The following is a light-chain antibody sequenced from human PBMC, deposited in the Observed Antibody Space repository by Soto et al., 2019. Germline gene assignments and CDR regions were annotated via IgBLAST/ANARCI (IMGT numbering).Light chain of an antibody. Sequence: DIQMTQSPSSLSASVGDSLTITCRASQYISTYLNWYRQQPGRAPELLIYAASNLQSGVPSRFSGSGSGTEFTLTINSLHPEDFATYFCQQSSSAPYTFGLGTRLEI. V-gene: IGKV1-39*01. CDR3: QQSSSAPYT. CDR2: AAS. CDR1: QYISTY. J-gene: IGKJ2*01.